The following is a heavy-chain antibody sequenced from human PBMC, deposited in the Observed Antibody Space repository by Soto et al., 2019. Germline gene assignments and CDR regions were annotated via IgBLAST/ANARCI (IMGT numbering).Heavy chain of an antibody. CDR3: ARVQLPGDNSGYRAVDY. CDR2: MNQDGSEE. J-gene: IGHJ4*02. D-gene: IGHD6-25*01. CDR1: GFTFRDHW. Sequence: GGSLRLSCAASGFTFRDHWMSWVRQAPGKGLEWVANMNQDGSEEKYVDSVKGRFTISRDNAENSLNLQMNNLRREDTAVYYCARVQLPGDNSGYRAVDYWGQGTRVTV. V-gene: IGHV3-7*01.